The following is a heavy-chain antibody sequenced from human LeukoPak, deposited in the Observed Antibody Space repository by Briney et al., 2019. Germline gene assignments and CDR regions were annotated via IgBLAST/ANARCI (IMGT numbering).Heavy chain of an antibody. CDR2: FYYRGNT. J-gene: IGHJ4*02. D-gene: IGHD5-24*01. V-gene: IGHV4-39*01. Sequence: PSETLSLTCSVSGDSINSSRHYWDWIRQPPGKGLEWIGNFYYRGNTYYNPSLKSRATISVDPSKNQFSLKLTSVTAADTAVYYCARRRWLQEIDYWGQGTLVTVSS. CDR1: GDSINSSRHY. CDR3: ARRRWLQEIDY.